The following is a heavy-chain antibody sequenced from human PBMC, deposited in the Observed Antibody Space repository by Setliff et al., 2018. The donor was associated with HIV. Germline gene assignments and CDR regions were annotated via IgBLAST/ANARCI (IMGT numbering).Heavy chain of an antibody. J-gene: IGHJ4*02. Sequence: PSETLSLTCAVYGGSFGGYYWSWIRQPPGKGLEWIGEINHSGSTNYNPSLKSRVTISVDMSKNQFSLKLSSVTAADTAVYYCARGSKGGFFDYWGQGTLVTVSS. D-gene: IGHD3-16*01. CDR2: INHSGST. V-gene: IGHV4-34*01. CDR1: GGSFGGYY. CDR3: ARGSKGGFFDY.